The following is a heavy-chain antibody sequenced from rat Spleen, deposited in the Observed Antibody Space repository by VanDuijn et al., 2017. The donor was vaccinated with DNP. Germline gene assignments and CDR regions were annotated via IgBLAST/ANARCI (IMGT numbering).Heavy chain of an antibody. V-gene: IGHV5S10*01. Sequence: EVQLVESGGGLVQPGRSLKLSCAASGFTFSDYNMAWVRQAPKKGLEWVGTISYDGSRIYYRDSVKGRFTISRDNAKSILYLQMDSLRSEDTATYYCTTDFERGYWGQGVMVTVSS. D-gene: IGHD1-11*01. CDR3: TTDFERGY. J-gene: IGHJ2*01. CDR1: GFTFSDYN. CDR2: ISYDGSRI.